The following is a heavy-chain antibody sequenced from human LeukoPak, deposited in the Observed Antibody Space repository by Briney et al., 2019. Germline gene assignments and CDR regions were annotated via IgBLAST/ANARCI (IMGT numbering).Heavy chain of an antibody. D-gene: IGHD3-10*02. V-gene: IGHV3-23*01. CDR2: IGSDGKT. Sequence: PGGSLRLSCEASGFTLSAYAMTWVRQAPGKGLEWVSSIGSDGKTHYSESVKGRFAISRDNSKSMLFLQLNSLRAEDTALYYCARYLHYYVAMDVWGQGTTVTVSS. CDR3: ARYLHYYVAMDV. CDR1: GFTLSAYA. J-gene: IGHJ6*02.